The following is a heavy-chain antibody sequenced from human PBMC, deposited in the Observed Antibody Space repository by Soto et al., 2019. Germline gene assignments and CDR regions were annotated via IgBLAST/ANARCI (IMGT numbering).Heavy chain of an antibody. Sequence: EVQLVESGGGLVKPGGSLRLSCAASGFTFSSYSMNWVRQAPGKGLEWVSSISSSSSYIYYADSVKGRFTISRDNVKNSLYLQMNSLRAEDTAVYYCARVPVSGWTDYWGQGTLVTVSS. V-gene: IGHV3-21*01. CDR1: GFTFSSYS. CDR2: ISSSSSYI. CDR3: ARVPVSGWTDY. J-gene: IGHJ4*02. D-gene: IGHD6-19*01.